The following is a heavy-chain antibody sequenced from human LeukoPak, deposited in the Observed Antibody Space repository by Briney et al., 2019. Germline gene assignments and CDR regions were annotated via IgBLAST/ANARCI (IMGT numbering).Heavy chain of an antibody. D-gene: IGHD6-19*01. CDR3: ARAGRDSSAPDAFDI. CDR1: GGTFSSYA. V-gene: IGHV1-69*13. CDR2: IIPIFGTA. Sequence: SVKVSCKASGGTFSSYAISWVRQAPGQGLEWMGGIIPIFGTANYAQKFQGRVTITADESTSTAYMELSSLRSEDTAVYYCARAGRDSSAPDAFDIWGQGTMVTVSS. J-gene: IGHJ3*02.